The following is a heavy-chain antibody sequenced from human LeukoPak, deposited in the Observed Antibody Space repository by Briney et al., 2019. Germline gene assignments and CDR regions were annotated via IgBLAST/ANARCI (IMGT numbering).Heavy chain of an antibody. V-gene: IGHV3-23*01. D-gene: IGHD3-22*01. J-gene: IGHJ6*03. Sequence: TGGSLRLSCAASGFTFSIYAMSWVRQAPGKVLEWVSAISGSGGSTYYADSVKGRFTISRDNSKNTLYLQMNSLRAEDTAVYYCAKDRIVVKGYYYYYMDVWGKGTTVTVSS. CDR2: ISGSGGST. CDR3: AKDRIVVKGYYYYYMDV. CDR1: GFTFSIYA.